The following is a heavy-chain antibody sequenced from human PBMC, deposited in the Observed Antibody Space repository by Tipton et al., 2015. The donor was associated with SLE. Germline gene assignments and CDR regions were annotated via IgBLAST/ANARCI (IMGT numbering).Heavy chain of an antibody. CDR2: ISIIGSTI. V-gene: IGHV3-48*03. J-gene: IGHJ4*02. Sequence: GSLRLSFAASGFTFTTYEMNWVRQAPGKGLERVSYISIIGSTIYYADSVKGRFTISRDNAKNSLYLQMNSLRAEDTAVYYCARHPARNTAMVGYFDYWGQGTLVTVSS. CDR1: GFTFTTYE. D-gene: IGHD5-18*01. CDR3: ARHPARNTAMVGYFDY.